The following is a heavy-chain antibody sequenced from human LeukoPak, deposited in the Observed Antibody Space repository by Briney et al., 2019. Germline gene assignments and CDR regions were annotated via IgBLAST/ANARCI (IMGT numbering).Heavy chain of an antibody. D-gene: IGHD3-3*01. J-gene: IGHJ4*02. Sequence: SVKVSCKASGGTFSSYAISWVRQAPGQGLEWMGGIIPIFGTANYAQKFQGRVTITTGESTSTAYMELSSLRSEDTAVYYCASREAGFGVVIMMAFDYWGQGTLVTVSS. CDR3: ASREAGFGVVIMMAFDY. V-gene: IGHV1-69*05. CDR1: GGTFSSYA. CDR2: IIPIFGTA.